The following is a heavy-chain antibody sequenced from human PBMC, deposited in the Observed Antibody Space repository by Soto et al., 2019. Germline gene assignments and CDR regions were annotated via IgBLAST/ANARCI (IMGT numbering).Heavy chain of an antibody. J-gene: IGHJ4*02. D-gene: IGHD1-1*01. CDR1: GFTFISYS. CDR3: ARGNRYYFDY. V-gene: IGHV3-21*01. Sequence: GWSLRLSCAASGFTFISYSMNWVRQAPGKGLEWVSSISSSSSYIYYADSVKGRFTISRDNAKNSLYLQMNSLRAEDTAVYYCARGNRYYFDYWGQGTLVTVSS. CDR2: ISSSSSYI.